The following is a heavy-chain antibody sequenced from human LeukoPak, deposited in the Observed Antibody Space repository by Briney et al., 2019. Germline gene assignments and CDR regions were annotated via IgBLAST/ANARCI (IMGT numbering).Heavy chain of an antibody. V-gene: IGHV4-31*03. CDR3: ARVQYSSSWLSYYFDY. CDR2: IYYSGST. Sequence: PSQTLSLTCTVSGGSISSGGYYWSWIRQHPGKGLEWIGYIYYSGSTYYNPSLKSRVTISVDTSKNQFSLKLSSVTAADTAVYSCARVQYSSSWLSYYFDYWGQGTLVTVSS. CDR1: GGSISSGGYY. J-gene: IGHJ4*02. D-gene: IGHD6-13*01.